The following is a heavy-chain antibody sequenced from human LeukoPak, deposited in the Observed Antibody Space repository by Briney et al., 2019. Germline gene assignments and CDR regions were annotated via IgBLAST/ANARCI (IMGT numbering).Heavy chain of an antibody. V-gene: IGHV3-7*01. J-gene: IGHJ4*02. CDR1: GFTFSSYW. CDR3: TRMRSWSFDY. Sequence: PGGSLRLSCEASGFTFSSYWMSWVRQAPGKGLEWVANIKTDGSEKYYVDSVKGRFTISRDDAKNLLYLQMNSLRAEDTAVYYCTRMRSWSFDYWGKGTLVTVSS. D-gene: IGHD2-15*01. CDR2: IKTDGSEK.